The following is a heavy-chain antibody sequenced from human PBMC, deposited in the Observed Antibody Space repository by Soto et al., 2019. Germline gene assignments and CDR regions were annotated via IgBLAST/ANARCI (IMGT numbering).Heavy chain of an antibody. Sequence: PSETLSLPCTVSGGSIGSYYWSWIRHPPGKGREWIGYIYYSGSNNYNPSLKSRVTISVDTSKNQFSLKLSCVTAADTDVYSCARVRGSSLGKDVWGQGTTVTVSS. CDR3: ARVRGSSLGKDV. CDR1: GGSIGSYY. CDR2: IYYSGSN. D-gene: IGHD6-13*01. V-gene: IGHV4-59*01. J-gene: IGHJ6*02.